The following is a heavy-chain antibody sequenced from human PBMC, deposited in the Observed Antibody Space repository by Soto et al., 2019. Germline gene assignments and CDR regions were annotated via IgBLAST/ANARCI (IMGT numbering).Heavy chain of an antibody. J-gene: IGHJ4*02. Sequence: QVQLVQSGAEVKKPGSSVKVSCKASGDAFTNYIFDWVRQAPGQGLEWMGGIIPMFGTPKYAQTFQDRVTISADVSTRTAYLELTSLRFDDTAVYYCARGRDQPPVGLYFDSWGEGTRVTVSS. CDR1: GDAFTNYI. V-gene: IGHV1-69*01. CDR3: ARGRDQPPVGLYFDS. D-gene: IGHD1-26*01. CDR2: IIPMFGTP.